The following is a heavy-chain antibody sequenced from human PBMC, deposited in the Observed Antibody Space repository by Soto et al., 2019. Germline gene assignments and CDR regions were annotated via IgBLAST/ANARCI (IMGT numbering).Heavy chain of an antibody. CDR2: IRSKANSYAT. Sequence: GGSLRLSCAASGFTFSGSAMHWVRQASGKGLEWVGRIRSKANSYATAYAASVKGRFTISRDDSKNTAYLQMNSLKTEDTAVYYCTRRSSDYYDSSGYDYWGQGTLVTVSS. CDR3: TRRSSDYYDSSGYDY. V-gene: IGHV3-73*01. CDR1: GFTFSGSA. J-gene: IGHJ4*02. D-gene: IGHD3-22*01.